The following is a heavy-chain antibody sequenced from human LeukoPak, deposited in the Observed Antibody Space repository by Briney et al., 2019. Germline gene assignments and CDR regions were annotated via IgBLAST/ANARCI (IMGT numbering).Heavy chain of an antibody. CDR2: IRYDGSNK. Sequence: GGSLRLSCAASGFTFSDYALGWVRQAPGKGLEWVAFIRYDGSNKYYADSVKGRFTISRDNAKNSLYLQMNSLRAEDTAVYYCAREVVDYYDSSGSGAFDIWGQGTMVTVSS. CDR1: GFTFSDYA. D-gene: IGHD3-22*01. V-gene: IGHV3-30*02. J-gene: IGHJ3*02. CDR3: AREVVDYYDSSGSGAFDI.